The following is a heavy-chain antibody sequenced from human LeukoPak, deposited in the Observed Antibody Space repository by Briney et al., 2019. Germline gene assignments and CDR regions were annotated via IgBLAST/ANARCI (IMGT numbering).Heavy chain of an antibody. CDR3: AKDGGEYYDILTGYYPRLYYMDV. CDR2: INSDGSST. J-gene: IGHJ6*03. CDR1: GFTFSNAW. Sequence: SGGSLRLSCAASGFTFSNAWMSWVRQAPGKGLVWVSRINSDGSSTSYADSVKGRFTISRDNSKNTLYLQMNSLRAEDTAVYYCAKDGGEYYDILTGYYPRLYYMDVWGKGTTVTISS. V-gene: IGHV3-74*01. D-gene: IGHD3-9*01.